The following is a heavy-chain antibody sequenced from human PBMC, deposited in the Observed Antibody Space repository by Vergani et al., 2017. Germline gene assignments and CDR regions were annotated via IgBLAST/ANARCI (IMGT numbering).Heavy chain of an antibody. CDR1: GGSFSGYY. J-gene: IGHJ6*03. CDR2: INHSGST. D-gene: IGHD3-3*01. Sequence: QVQLQQWGAGLLKPSETLSLTCAVYGGSFSGYYWSWIRQPPGKGLEWIGEINHSGSTNYNPSLKSRVTISVDTSKNQFSLKLSSVTAADTAVYYCAGGFSYYDFWSGSSSPYYYMDVWGKGTTVTVSS. V-gene: IGHV4-34*01. CDR3: AGGFSYYDFWSGSSSPYYYMDV.